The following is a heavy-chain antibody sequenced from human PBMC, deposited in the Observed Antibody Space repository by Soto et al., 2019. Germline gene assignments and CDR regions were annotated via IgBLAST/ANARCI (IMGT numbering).Heavy chain of an antibody. V-gene: IGHV1-2*04. D-gene: IGHD3-10*01. CDR1: GYTFTGYY. Sequence: ASVKVSCKASGYTFTGYYMYWVRQAPGQGLEWMGWINPNSGGTNYAQKFQGWVTMTRDTSISTAYMELSRLRSDDTAVYYCAREDYYGSGSYYYFDYWGQGTLVTVSS. J-gene: IGHJ4*02. CDR2: INPNSGGT. CDR3: AREDYYGSGSYYYFDY.